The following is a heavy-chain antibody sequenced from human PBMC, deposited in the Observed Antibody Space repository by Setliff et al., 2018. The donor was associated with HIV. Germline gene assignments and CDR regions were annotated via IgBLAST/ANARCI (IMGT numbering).Heavy chain of an antibody. V-gene: IGHV4-39*01. D-gene: IGHD1-26*01. CDR2: IYYSGST. CDR3: ARPVEMANREFDY. CDR1: GGSISDSRYY. J-gene: IGHJ4*02. Sequence: SETLSLTCTVSGGSISDSRYYWGWIRQPPGKGLEWIGNIYYSGSTYYNPYLKSRVTISVDTSKNQFSLKLSSVTAADTAVYYCARPVEMANREFDYWGQGTLVTVSS.